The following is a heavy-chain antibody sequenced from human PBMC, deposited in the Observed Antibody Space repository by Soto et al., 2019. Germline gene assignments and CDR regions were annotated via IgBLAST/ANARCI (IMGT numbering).Heavy chain of an antibody. V-gene: IGHV4-31*03. J-gene: IGHJ4*02. D-gene: IGHD6-19*01. CDR1: GGSISSGGYY. Sequence: SETLSLTCTVSGGSISSGGYYWSWIRQHPGKGLEWIGYIYYSGSTYYNPSLKSRVTISVDTSKNQFSLKLSSVTAADTAVYYCARVDSSGWYGFDYWGQGTLVTVSS. CDR2: IYYSGST. CDR3: ARVDSSGWYGFDY.